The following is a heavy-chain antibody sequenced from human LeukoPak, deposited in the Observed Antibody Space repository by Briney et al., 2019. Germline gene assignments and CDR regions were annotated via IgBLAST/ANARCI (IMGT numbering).Heavy chain of an antibody. Sequence: GXGLEWVXXISSITIYIYYADSVKGRFTISRDNANNSLYLQMNSLRAEDTAVYYCARDSITMVRGVITDDAFDIWGQGTMVTVSS. CDR3: ARDSITMVRGVITDDAFDI. CDR2: ISSITIYI. D-gene: IGHD3-10*01. J-gene: IGHJ3*02. V-gene: IGHV3-21*01.